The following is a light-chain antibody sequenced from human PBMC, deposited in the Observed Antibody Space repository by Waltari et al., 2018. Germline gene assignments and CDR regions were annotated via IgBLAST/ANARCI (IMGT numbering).Light chain of an antibody. CDR3: QKYNSVPLT. J-gene: IGKJ3*01. CDR2: VAS. CDR1: QDFSDS. Sequence: DIQMTQSPASLSASVGDRVTITCRASQDFSDSLAWYQQKPGRIPKLLIYVASTLQAGVPSRFSGSGSGTDFTLTISSLQPEDVATYYCQKYNSVPLTFGPGTKVDLK. V-gene: IGKV1-27*01.